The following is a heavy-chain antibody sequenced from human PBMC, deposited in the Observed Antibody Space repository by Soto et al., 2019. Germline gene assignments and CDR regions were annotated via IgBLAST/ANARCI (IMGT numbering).Heavy chain of an antibody. CDR1: GFTFSSYS. CDR3: ARVRDFWSGYYDY. CDR2: ISSSSSYI. Sequence: EVQLVESGGGLVKPGGSLRLSCAASGFTFSSYSMNWVRQAPGKGLEWVSSISSSSSYIYYADSVKGRFTISRDNAKNSLYLKMNSLRAEDTAVYYCARVRDFWSGYYDYWGQGTLVTVSS. V-gene: IGHV3-21*01. J-gene: IGHJ4*02. D-gene: IGHD3-3*01.